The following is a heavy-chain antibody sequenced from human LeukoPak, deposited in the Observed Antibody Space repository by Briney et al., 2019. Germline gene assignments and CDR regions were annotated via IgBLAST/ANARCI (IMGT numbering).Heavy chain of an antibody. CDR3: ARDSPYGGYGGLRY. CDR2: IYYSGGT. D-gene: IGHD5-12*01. CDR1: GGSISSSSYY. V-gene: IGHV4-39*07. J-gene: IGHJ4*02. Sequence: SETLSLTCTVSGGSISSSSYYWGWIRQPPGKGLEWIGSIYYSGGTYYNPSLKSRVTISVDTSKNQFSLKLSSVTAADTAVYYCARDSPYGGYGGLRYWGQGTLVTVSS.